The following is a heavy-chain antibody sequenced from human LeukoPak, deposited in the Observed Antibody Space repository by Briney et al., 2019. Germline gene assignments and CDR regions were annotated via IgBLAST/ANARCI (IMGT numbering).Heavy chain of an antibody. Sequence: SETLSLTCTVSGGSISSYYWSWIRQPAGKGLEWIGRIYTSGSTNYNPSLKSRVTMSVDTSKNQFSLKLSSVTAADTAVYYCARDRVVPAAEYYMDVWGKGTTVTSP. J-gene: IGHJ6*03. CDR2: IYTSGST. V-gene: IGHV4-4*07. CDR1: GGSISSYY. CDR3: ARDRVVPAAEYYMDV. D-gene: IGHD2-2*01.